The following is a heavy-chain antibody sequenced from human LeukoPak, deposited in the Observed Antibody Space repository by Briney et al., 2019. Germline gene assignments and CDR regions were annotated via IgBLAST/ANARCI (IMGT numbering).Heavy chain of an antibody. CDR3: ARAPAAFFVAAGLFYYFDY. D-gene: IGHD6-13*01. V-gene: IGHV3-64*01. J-gene: IGHJ4*02. CDR1: GFTFSSYA. Sequence: GGSLRLSCAASGFTFSSYAMHWVRQAPGKGLEYVSAISSNGGSTYYANSVKGRFTISRDNSKNTLYLQMGSLRAEDMAVYYCARAPAAFFVAAGLFYYFDYWGQGTLVTVSS. CDR2: ISSNGGST.